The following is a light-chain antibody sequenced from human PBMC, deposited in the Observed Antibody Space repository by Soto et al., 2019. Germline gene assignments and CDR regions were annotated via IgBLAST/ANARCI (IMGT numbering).Light chain of an antibody. CDR1: QSVSSD. CDR2: DAS. V-gene: IGKV3-11*01. Sequence: EIVLTQSPATLYLSPGERATLSCRASQSVSSDLAWYQQKPGQAPRLLIYDASNGATGIPARVSGSGSGADRTLPLSSREPGDVAVYCCQQRSNWPITVGQGTRLEIK. CDR3: QQRSNWPIT. J-gene: IGKJ5*01.